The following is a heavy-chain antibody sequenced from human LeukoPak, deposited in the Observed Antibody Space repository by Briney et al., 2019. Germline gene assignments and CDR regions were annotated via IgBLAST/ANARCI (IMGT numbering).Heavy chain of an antibody. D-gene: IGHD1-26*01. CDR3: ANRLEETLGATRNAFDI. J-gene: IGHJ3*02. V-gene: IGHV1-24*01. Sequence: ASVKVSCKVSGYTLTELSMHWVRQAPGKGLEWMGGFDPEDGETIYAQKFQGRVTMTEDTSTDTAYMELSSLRSEDTAVYYCANRLEETLGATRNAFDIWGQGTMVTVSS. CDR1: GYTLTELS. CDR2: FDPEDGET.